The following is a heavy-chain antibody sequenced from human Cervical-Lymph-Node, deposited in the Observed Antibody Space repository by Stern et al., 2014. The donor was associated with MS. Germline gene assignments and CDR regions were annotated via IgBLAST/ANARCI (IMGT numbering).Heavy chain of an antibody. Sequence: VHLVESGGGLAQPGRSLRLSCAASGFSFSTYGMHWVRQAPGKGLEWVAGIWYDGTNEYYADSVRGRFTISRDNSKSTAYLQMNSLRVEDTAVYFCARDLSNGYYYHYGMDVWGQGTTVTVSS. CDR1: GFSFSTYG. D-gene: IGHD2-8*01. CDR3: ARDLSNGYYYHYGMDV. J-gene: IGHJ6*02. CDR2: IWYDGTNE. V-gene: IGHV3-33*01.